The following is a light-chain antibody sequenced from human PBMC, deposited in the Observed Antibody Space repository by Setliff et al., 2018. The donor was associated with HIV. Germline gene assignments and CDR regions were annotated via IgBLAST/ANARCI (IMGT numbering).Light chain of an antibody. J-gene: IGLJ1*01. V-gene: IGLV2-23*02. Sequence: ALTQPASVSGSPGQSITISCTGTSSDVGSYNLVSWYQQHPGKAPKLMIYEVSKRPSGVSNRFSGSKSGNTASLTISGLQAEDEADYYCCSYAGSSTPYVFGTGTKVTV. CDR3: CSYAGSSTPYV. CDR2: EVS. CDR1: SSDVGSYNL.